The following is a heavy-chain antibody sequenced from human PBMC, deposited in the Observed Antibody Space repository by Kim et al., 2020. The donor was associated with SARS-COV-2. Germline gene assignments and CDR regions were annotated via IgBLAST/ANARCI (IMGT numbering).Heavy chain of an antibody. CDR3: ARGDGPKGYPYYYGMDV. J-gene: IGHJ6*02. Sequence: GGSLRLSCAASGFTFSSYAMHWVRQAPGKGLEWVAVISYDGSNKYYADSVKGRFTISRDNSKNTLYLQMNSLRAEDTAVYYCARGDGPKGYPYYYGMDVWGQGTTVTVSS. V-gene: IGHV3-30-3*01. CDR1: GFTFSSYA. CDR2: ISYDGSNK. D-gene: IGHD2-15*01.